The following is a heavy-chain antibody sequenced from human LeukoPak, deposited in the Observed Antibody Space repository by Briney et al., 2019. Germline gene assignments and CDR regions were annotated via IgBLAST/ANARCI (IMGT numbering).Heavy chain of an antibody. CDR1: GGSISSYY. V-gene: IGHV4-59*01. D-gene: IGHD2-21*01. J-gene: IGHJ3*02. CDR2: IYYSGST. CDR3: ARVKRVYCGGDCYHNAFDI. Sequence: SETLSLTCTVSGGSISSYYWSWIRQPPGKGLEWIGYIYYSGSTNYNPSLKSRVTISVDTSKNQFSLKLSSVTAADTAMYYCARVKRVYCGGDCYHNAFDIWGQGTMVTVSS.